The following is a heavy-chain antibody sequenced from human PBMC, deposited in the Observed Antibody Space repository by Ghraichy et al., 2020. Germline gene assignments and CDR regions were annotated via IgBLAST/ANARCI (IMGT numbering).Heavy chain of an antibody. CDR2: IWSDGTTK. V-gene: IGHV3-33*01. CDR1: GFTFSHYG. Sequence: GESLNISCAASGFTFSHYGMHWVRQAPGKGLEWVAIIWSDGTTKYYADSVKGRFTISRDNSKNTLYLQMNSLRAEDTAVYYCATERGSTGAFDYWGQGSLVTVSS. J-gene: IGHJ4*02. D-gene: IGHD1-26*01. CDR3: ATERGSTGAFDY.